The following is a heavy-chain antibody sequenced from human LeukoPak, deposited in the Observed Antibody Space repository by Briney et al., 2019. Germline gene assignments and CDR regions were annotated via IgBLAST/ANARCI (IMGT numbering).Heavy chain of an antibody. Sequence: SETLSLTCTDSGGSISSYYWSWIRQPAGKGLEWIGRIYTSGSTNYNPSLKSRVTMSVDTSKNQFSLKLSSVTAADTAVYYCAGQQDIVVVPASYYYMDVWGKGTTVTVSS. J-gene: IGHJ6*03. CDR2: IYTSGST. CDR1: GGSISSYY. V-gene: IGHV4-4*07. D-gene: IGHD2-2*01. CDR3: AGQQDIVVVPASYYYMDV.